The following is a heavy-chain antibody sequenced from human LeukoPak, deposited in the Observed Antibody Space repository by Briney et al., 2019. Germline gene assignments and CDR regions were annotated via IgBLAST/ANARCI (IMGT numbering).Heavy chain of an antibody. CDR2: ISSSSSYI. Sequence: PGGSLRLSCAASGFTFSSYSMNWVRQAPGKGLEWVSSISSSSSYIYYADSVKGRFTISRDNAKNSLYLQMNSLRAEDTAVYYCARAFHGSGSPYFDYWGQGTLVTVSS. J-gene: IGHJ4*02. CDR3: ARAFHGSGSPYFDY. V-gene: IGHV3-21*01. D-gene: IGHD3-10*01. CDR1: GFTFSSYS.